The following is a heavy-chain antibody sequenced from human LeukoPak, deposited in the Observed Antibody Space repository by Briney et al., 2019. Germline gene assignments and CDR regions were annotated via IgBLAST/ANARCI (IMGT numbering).Heavy chain of an antibody. CDR1: GFTFSSYA. J-gene: IGHJ4*02. V-gene: IGHV3-23*01. CDR2: ISGSGGST. D-gene: IGHD6-19*01. CDR3: AKRFSSGFHLNY. Sequence: GRSLRLSCAASGFTFSSYAMHWVRQAPGKGLEWVSAISGSGGSTYYADSVKGRFTISRDNSKNTLYLQMNSLRAEDTAVYYCAKRFSSGFHLNYWGQGTLVTVSS.